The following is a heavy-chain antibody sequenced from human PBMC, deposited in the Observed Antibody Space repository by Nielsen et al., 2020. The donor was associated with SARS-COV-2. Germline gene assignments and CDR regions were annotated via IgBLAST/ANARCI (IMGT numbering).Heavy chain of an antibody. CDR2: IKSKTDGGTT. V-gene: IGHV3-15*01. J-gene: IGHJ5*02. Sequence: GESLKISCAASGFTFSNAWMSWVRQAPGKGLEWVGRIKSKTDGGTTDYAAPVKGRFTISRDDSKNTLYLQMNSLKTEDTAVYYCTIIRGWFDPWGQGTLVTVSS. D-gene: IGHD3-10*01. CDR1: GFTFSNAW. CDR3: TIIRGWFDP.